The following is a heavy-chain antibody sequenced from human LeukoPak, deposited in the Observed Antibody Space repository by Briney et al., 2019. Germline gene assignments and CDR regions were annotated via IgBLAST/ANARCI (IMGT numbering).Heavy chain of an antibody. CDR1: GGSISSSNW. CDR3: HLVRGGGYFDY. Sequence: PSGTLSLTCAVSGGSISSSNWWSWVRQPPGKGLEWIGEIYHSGSTNYNPSLKSRVTISVDTSQNLVSLNLTSVTAADTAVYYCHLVRGGGYFDYWGQGTLVIVSS. D-gene: IGHD3-10*01. V-gene: IGHV4-4*02. J-gene: IGHJ4*02. CDR2: IYHSGST.